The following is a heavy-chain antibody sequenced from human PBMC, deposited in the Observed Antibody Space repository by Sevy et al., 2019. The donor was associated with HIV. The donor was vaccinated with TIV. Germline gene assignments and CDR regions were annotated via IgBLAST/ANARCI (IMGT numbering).Heavy chain of an antibody. Sequence: GGSLRLSCAASGFTFSSYGMHWVRQAPGKGLEWVAVIWYDGSNKYYADSVKGRFTISRDNSKNTLYLQMNSLRAEDTAVYYCASDDSQYSSSSGSDYWGQGTLVTVSS. CDR1: GFTFSSYG. J-gene: IGHJ4*02. V-gene: IGHV3-33*08. CDR2: IWYDGSNK. D-gene: IGHD6-6*01. CDR3: ASDDSQYSSSSGSDY.